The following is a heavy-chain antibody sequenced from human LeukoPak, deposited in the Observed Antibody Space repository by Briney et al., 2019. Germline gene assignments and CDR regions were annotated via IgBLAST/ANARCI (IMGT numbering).Heavy chain of an antibody. V-gene: IGHV4-34*01. CDR3: ARISRGYSGYDFDY. D-gene: IGHD5-12*01. CDR2: INHSGST. Sequence: PSETLSLTCAVYGGSFSGYYWSWIRQPPGKGLEWIGEINHSGSTNYNPSLKSRVTISVDTSKNQFSLELSSVTAADTAVYYCARISRGYSGYDFDYWGQGTLVTVSS. J-gene: IGHJ4*02. CDR1: GGSFSGYY.